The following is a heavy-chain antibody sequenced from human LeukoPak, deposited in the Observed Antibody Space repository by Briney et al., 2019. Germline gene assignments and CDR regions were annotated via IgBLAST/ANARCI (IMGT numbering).Heavy chain of an antibody. V-gene: IGHV4-31*03. D-gene: IGHD3-16*01. CDR1: GGSISSGGYY. CDR2: IYYSGST. J-gene: IGHJ3*02. CDR3: ARGDYDYVWGSSRGFNQI. Sequence: SSETLSLTCTVSGGSISSGGYYWSWIRQHPGKGLEWIGYIYYSGSTYYNPSLKSRVTISVDTSKNQFSLKLSSVTAADTAVYYCARGDYDYVWGSSRGFNQIWGQGTMVTVSS.